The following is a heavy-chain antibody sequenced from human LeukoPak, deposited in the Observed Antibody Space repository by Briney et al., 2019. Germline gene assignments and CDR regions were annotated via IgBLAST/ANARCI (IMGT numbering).Heavy chain of an antibody. Sequence: PGGSLRLSCAASGFTFSGYAMGRVRQAPGKGLVWVSLITTTGGSTYYADSVKGRFTISRDNSKNTLYLQMNSLRAEDTAVYYCAKGWYYFHHWGQGTLVTVSS. CDR1: GFTFSGYA. CDR3: AKGWYYFHH. D-gene: IGHD2-15*01. CDR2: ITTTGGST. J-gene: IGHJ4*02. V-gene: IGHV3-23*01.